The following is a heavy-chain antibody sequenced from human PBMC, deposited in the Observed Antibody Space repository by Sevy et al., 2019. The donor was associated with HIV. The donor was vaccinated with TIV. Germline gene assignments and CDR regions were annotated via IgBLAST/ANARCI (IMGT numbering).Heavy chain of an antibody. CDR2: IKQDGTEK. J-gene: IGHJ3*02. D-gene: IGHD1-26*01. CDR3: ATYSGKYSFDAFDI. CDR1: GFILNRFW. Sequence: GGSLRLSCAASGFILNRFWMIWVRQGPGKGLEWVANIKQDGTEKYYVDSVKGRFIISRDNAKNSLFLQLNSLRVEDTAVYYCATYSGKYSFDAFDIWGQGTMVTVSS. V-gene: IGHV3-7*03.